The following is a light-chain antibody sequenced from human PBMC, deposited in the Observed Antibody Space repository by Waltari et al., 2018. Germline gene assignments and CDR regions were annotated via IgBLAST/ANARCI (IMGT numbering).Light chain of an antibody. CDR1: QGISSY. CDR3: LQHNSYPFT. V-gene: IGKV1-17*01. CDR2: AAS. Sequence: DIQMTQSPSSLSASVGDTVTITCRASQGISSYLNWFQQKPGKAPKLLIYAASSLESGVPSRFSGSGSETEFTLTISSLQPEDFAAYYCLQHNSYPFTFGPGTKLDIK. J-gene: IGKJ3*01.